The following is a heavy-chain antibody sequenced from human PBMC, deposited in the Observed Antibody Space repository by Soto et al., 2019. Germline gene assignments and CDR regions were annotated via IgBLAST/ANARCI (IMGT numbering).Heavy chain of an antibody. CDR1: GFSFSTDS. CDR2: IGRRSDI. Sequence: VGSLRLSCEASGFSFSTDSMHWVRQAPGNGLEWVSSIGRRSDIYYADSVKGRFTISRDNAKNSVSLQMNSLRDEDTAVYYCAREETAWPLAYGLDVWGQGTTVTVSS. V-gene: IGHV3-21*01. J-gene: IGHJ6*02. CDR3: AREETAWPLAYGLDV. D-gene: IGHD2-21*02.